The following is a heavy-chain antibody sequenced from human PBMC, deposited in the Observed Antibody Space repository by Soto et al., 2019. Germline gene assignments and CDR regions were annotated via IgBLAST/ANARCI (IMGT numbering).Heavy chain of an antibody. CDR2: IKSKTDGGTT. Sequence: GGSLRLSCAASGFTFSNAWMSWVRQAPGKGLEWVGRIKSKTDGGTTDYAAPVKGRFTISRDDSKNTLYLQMNSLKTEDTAVYYCTTDYPYLIPYCSGGSCYWGQGTLVTVSS. CDR1: GFTFSNAW. J-gene: IGHJ4*02. CDR3: TTDYPYLIPYCSGGSCY. V-gene: IGHV3-15*01. D-gene: IGHD2-15*01.